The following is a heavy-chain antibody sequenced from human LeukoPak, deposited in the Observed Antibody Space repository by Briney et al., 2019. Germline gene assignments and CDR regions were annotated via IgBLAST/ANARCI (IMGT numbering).Heavy chain of an antibody. Sequence: GGSLRLSCAVSGFTVRTNYMTWVRQAPGKGLEWVSLIYTGGTTYYADSVRGRFTISRDNSKNTLYLQMNSLRAEDTAVYYCARAGSADSFDYWGQGTLATVSS. CDR3: ARAGSADSFDY. V-gene: IGHV3-53*01. D-gene: IGHD6-25*01. CDR2: IYTGGTT. CDR1: GFTVRTNY. J-gene: IGHJ4*02.